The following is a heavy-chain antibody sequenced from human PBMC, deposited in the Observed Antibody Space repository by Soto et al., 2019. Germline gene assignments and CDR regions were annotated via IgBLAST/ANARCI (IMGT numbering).Heavy chain of an antibody. V-gene: IGHV4-34*01. CDR3: ATPRKNFYYYGMDV. J-gene: IGHJ6*02. CDR2: IHHSGST. CDR1: GGSFSGYY. Sequence: SETLSLTCAVYGGSFSGYYGTWIRQPPGKGLEWIGEIHHSGSTNYNPSLKSRVSISVDMSNNQFSLRLSSVTAADTAVYYCATPRKNFYYYGMDVWGQGTTVTVSS.